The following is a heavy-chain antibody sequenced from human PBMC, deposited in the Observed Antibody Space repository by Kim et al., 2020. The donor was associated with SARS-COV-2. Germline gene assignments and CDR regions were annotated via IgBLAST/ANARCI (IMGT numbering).Heavy chain of an antibody. Sequence: RWNTDLNPSLKSRVTISVDTSNNQFSLKLTSVTAADTAVYYCARGRWPDPWGQGTLITVSS. V-gene: IGHV4-59*09. CDR3: ARGRWPDP. J-gene: IGHJ5*02. CDR2: RWNT. D-gene: IGHD6-13*01.